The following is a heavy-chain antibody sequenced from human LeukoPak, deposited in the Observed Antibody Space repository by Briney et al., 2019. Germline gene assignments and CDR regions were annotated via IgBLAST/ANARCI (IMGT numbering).Heavy chain of an antibody. CDR1: GYTFTGYY. J-gene: IGHJ6*03. V-gene: IGHV1-2*02. CDR3: ARDGPPPYYYYYMDV. CDR2: ISPNSGGT. Sequence: ASVKVSCKASGYTFTGYYMHWVRQAPGQGLEWMGWISPNSGGTNYAQKFQGRVTMTRDTSISTAYMELSRLRSDDTAVYYCARDGPPPYYYYYMDVWGKGTTVTVSS.